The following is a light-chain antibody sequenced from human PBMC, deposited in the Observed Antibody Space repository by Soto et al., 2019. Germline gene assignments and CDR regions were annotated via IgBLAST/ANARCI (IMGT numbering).Light chain of an antibody. Sequence: DIVMTQSPLSLPVTPGEPASISCRSSQSLLHSNGYTYLDWYLQKPGQSPQLLISLGSNRASGVPDRFSGSGSGTDFTLKISRVETEDVGVYYCMHAVQVPRTFGQGTRQEIK. V-gene: IGKV2-28*01. CDR2: LGS. CDR3: MHAVQVPRT. CDR1: QSLLHSNGYTY. J-gene: IGKJ5*01.